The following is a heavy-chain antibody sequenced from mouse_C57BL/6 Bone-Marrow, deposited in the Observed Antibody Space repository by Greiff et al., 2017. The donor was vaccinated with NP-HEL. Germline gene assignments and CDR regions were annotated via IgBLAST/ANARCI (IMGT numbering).Heavy chain of an antibody. V-gene: IGHV14-4*01. CDR1: GFNIKDDY. J-gene: IGHJ1*03. CDR3: TRGLLWYFDV. D-gene: IGHD2-3*01. CDR2: IDPENGDT. Sequence: DVKLQESGAELVRPGASVKLSCTASGFNIKDDYMHWVKQRPEQGLEWIGWIDPENGDTEYASKFQGKATITADTSSNTAYLQLSSLTSEDTAVYYCTRGLLWYFDVWGTGTTVTVSS.